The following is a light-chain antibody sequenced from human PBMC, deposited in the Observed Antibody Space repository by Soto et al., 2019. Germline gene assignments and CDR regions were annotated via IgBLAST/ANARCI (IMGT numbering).Light chain of an antibody. Sequence: ENVLTQSPGTLSLSPGERCTLPCRGRQSVSSSHLAWYKQKPGQAPRLLMDGASSRATGIPDRVSGGGSGADCTRTISRLQPEDFGVYYCQQYHNSILMFGQGTKVDIK. CDR2: GAS. J-gene: IGKJ1*01. V-gene: IGKV3-20*01. CDR1: QSVSSSH. CDR3: QQYHNSILM.